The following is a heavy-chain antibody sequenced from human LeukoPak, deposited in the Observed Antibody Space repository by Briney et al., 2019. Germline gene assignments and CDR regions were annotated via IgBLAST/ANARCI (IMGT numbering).Heavy chain of an antibody. CDR3: AKDLNWGGR. J-gene: IGHJ4*02. V-gene: IGHV3-23*01. CDR1: GFTFSTSA. Sequence: GGSLRLSCAASGFTFSTSAMTWVRQAPGKGLEWVSGISGSGATDYADSVKGRFTISRDNSKDTLYLQINSLRAEDTAVYYCAKDLNWGGRWGQGTLVTVSS. CDR2: ISGSGAT. D-gene: IGHD7-27*01.